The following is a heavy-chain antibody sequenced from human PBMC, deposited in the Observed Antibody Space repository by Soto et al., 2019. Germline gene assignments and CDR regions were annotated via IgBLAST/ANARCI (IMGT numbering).Heavy chain of an antibody. D-gene: IGHD6-13*01. CDR1: GFTFSGFD. J-gene: IGHJ4*02. CDR2: IGTAGDT. CDR3: AKSQEIGTHFFDS. Sequence: GGSLRLSXEASGFTFSGFDMHWVRQPTGKGLEWVSSIGTAGDTYYAVSVKGRFTISRDNAKNSLSLQMNSLRAGDMAVYFCAKSQEIGTHFFDSWGQGTQVTVSS. V-gene: IGHV3-13*01.